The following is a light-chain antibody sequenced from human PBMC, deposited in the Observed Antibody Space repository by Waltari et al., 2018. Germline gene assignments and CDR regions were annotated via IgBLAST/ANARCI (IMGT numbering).Light chain of an antibody. V-gene: IGLV2-14*03. J-gene: IGLJ2*01. Sequence: QPALTQPASVSESHGQSFTISSTRTRSDIGHYDSISWYQQHPGKAPKLLIYDVNTRPSGVSSRFSGSKFGNKAFLTISGLQAEDEADYYCSSFTTNTTRIFGGGTKLTVL. CDR2: DVN. CDR1: RSDIGHYDS. CDR3: SSFTTNTTRI.